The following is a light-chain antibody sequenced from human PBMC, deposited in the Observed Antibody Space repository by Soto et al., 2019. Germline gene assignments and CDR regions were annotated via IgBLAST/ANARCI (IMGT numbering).Light chain of an antibody. Sequence: QAVVTQEPSLTVSPGGTVTPTCDSSAGAVTRGHFPYWFQQKPGQAPRTLIYDTSNRHPWTPARFSGSLLGDKAALTLSGAQPEDEADYYCLLAYGGARPFVFGTGTQLTVL. CDR2: DTS. CDR3: LLAYGGARPFV. V-gene: IGLV7-46*01. J-gene: IGLJ2*01. CDR1: AGAVTRGHF.